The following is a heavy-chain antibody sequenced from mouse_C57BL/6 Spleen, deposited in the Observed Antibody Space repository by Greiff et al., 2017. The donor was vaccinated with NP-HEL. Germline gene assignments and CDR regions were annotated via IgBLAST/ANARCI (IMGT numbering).Heavy chain of an antibody. D-gene: IGHD1-1*01. CDR1: GYTFTSYW. CDR3: ARPYYGSPSWFAY. Sequence: VQLQQSGAELVKPGASVKMSCKASGYTFTSYWITWVKQRPGQGLEWIGDIYPGSGSTNYNEKFKSKATLTVDTSSSTAYMQLSSLTSDDSAVYYCARPYYGSPSWFAYWGQGTLVTVSA. V-gene: IGHV1-55*01. CDR2: IYPGSGST. J-gene: IGHJ3*01.